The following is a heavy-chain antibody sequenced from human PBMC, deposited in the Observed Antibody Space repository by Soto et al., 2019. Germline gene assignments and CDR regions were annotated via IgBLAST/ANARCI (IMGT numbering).Heavy chain of an antibody. V-gene: IGHV4-59*08. CDR1: GGSVSSSY. J-gene: IGHJ4*02. CDR3: ARHSNRNYGLYYFDY. CDR2: VYYSGST. Sequence: LSLTCTVSGGSVSSSYWSWIRQSPGKGLEWIGYVYYSGSTKYRPSLKSRVTISVDTSKNQFSLKVSSATAADTAVYYCARHSNRNYGLYYFDYWGLGALVTVSS. D-gene: IGHD4-4*01.